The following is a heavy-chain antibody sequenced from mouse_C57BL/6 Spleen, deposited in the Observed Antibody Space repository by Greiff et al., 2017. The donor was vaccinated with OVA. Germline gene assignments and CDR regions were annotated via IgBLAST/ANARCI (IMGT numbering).Heavy chain of an antibody. D-gene: IGHD1-1*01. Sequence: QVQLKEPGPELVKPGASVKISCKASGYAFSSSWMNWVKQRPGKGLEWIGRIYPGDGDTNYNGKFKGKATLTADKSSSTAYMQLSSLTSEDSAVYFCARSDYGSSPFAYWGQGTLVTVSA. V-gene: IGHV1-82*01. J-gene: IGHJ3*01. CDR2: IYPGDGDT. CDR3: ARSDYGSSPFAY. CDR1: GYAFSSSW.